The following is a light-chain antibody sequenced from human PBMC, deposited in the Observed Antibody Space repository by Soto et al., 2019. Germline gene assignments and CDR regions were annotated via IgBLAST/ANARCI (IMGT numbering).Light chain of an antibody. J-gene: IGKJ1*01. Sequence: DIQMTQSPSSRSASVGYRVTITCRSSQGIRHYLAWYQQKPGKVPKLLIYEASNLQSGVPSRFRGGGSGTEFTLTISSLQHEDVATYYCQNFDSAPQTFGQGTKVDIK. CDR2: EAS. CDR1: QGIRHY. CDR3: QNFDSAPQT. V-gene: IGKV1-27*01.